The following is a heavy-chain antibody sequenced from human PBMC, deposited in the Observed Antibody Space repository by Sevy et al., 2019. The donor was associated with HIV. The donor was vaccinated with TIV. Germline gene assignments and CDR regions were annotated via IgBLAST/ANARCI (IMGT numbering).Heavy chain of an antibody. CDR1: GGSISSSSYY. J-gene: IGHJ6*02. CDR2: IYYSGST. Sequence: SETLSLTCTVSGGSISSSSYYWGWIRHPPGKGLDWIGSIYYSGSTYYNPSLKSRVTISVDTSKNQFSLKLSSVTAADTAVYYCARERVVVVAADWIYYYYGMDVWGQGTTVTVSS. D-gene: IGHD2-15*01. V-gene: IGHV4-39*02. CDR3: ARERVVVVAADWIYYYYGMDV.